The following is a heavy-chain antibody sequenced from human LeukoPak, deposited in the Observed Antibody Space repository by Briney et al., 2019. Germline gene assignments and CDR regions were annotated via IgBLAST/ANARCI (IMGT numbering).Heavy chain of an antibody. V-gene: IGHV1-69*06. D-gene: IGHD2-15*01. Sequence: ASVKVSCKASGGTFSSYAISWVRQAPGQGLEWMGGIIPLFGTANYAQKFQGRVTITADKSTSTAYMELSSLRSEDTAVYYCARDSLNQYLCSGGSCYPRNDAFDIWGQGTMVTVSS. CDR1: GGTFSSYA. CDR3: ARDSLNQYLCSGGSCYPRNDAFDI. J-gene: IGHJ3*02. CDR2: IIPLFGTA.